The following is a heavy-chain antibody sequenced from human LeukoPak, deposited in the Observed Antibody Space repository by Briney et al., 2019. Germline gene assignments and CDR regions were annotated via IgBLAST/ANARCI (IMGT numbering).Heavy chain of an antibody. Sequence: GASVKVSCTASGGTFSSYAISWVRPAPGQGLEWMGGIIPIFGTANYAQKFQGRVTITADESTSTAYMELSSLRSEDTAVYYCARGARYCSSTSCYLGQYYFDYWGQGTLVTVSS. J-gene: IGHJ4*02. CDR3: ARGARYCSSTSCYLGQYYFDY. D-gene: IGHD2-2*01. CDR1: GGTFSSYA. CDR2: IIPIFGTA. V-gene: IGHV1-69*13.